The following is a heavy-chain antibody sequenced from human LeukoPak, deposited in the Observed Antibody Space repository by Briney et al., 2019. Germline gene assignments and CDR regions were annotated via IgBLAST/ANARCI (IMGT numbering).Heavy chain of an antibody. CDR3: ARETTVTALDY. V-gene: IGHV4-59*01. CDR1: GGSISSYY. J-gene: IGHJ4*02. Sequence: SETLSLTCTVSGGSISSYYWSWIRQPPGKGLEWIGYIYYSGSTNYNPSLKSRVTISVDTSKNQFSLKLTSVTAADTAVYYCARETTVTALDYWGQGTLVTVSS. CDR2: IYYSGST. D-gene: IGHD4-17*01.